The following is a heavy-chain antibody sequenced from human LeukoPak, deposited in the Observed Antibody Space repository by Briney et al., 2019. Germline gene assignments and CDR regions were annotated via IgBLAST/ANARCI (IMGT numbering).Heavy chain of an antibody. CDR1: GGTFSSYA. Sequence: GSSVKVSCKASGGTFSSYAISWVRQAPGQGLEWMGGIIPIFGTANYAQKFQGRVTITTDESTSTAYMELSSLRSEDTAVYYCARVSPTVVTLSHAFDIWGQGTMVTVSS. D-gene: IGHD4-23*01. V-gene: IGHV1-69*05. CDR2: IIPIFGTA. J-gene: IGHJ3*02. CDR3: ARVSPTVVTLSHAFDI.